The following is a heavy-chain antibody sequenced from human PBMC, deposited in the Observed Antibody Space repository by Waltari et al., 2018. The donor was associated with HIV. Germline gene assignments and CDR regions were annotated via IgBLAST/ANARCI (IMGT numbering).Heavy chain of an antibody. J-gene: IGHJ3*02. CDR2: ILYDGSNK. D-gene: IGHD1-26*01. V-gene: IGHV3-30*01. Sequence: QVQLVESGGGVVQPGRSLRLSCAASGLRFSNYVIHWVRQAPGKGVGVVAAILYDGSNKYYAGSGKGRFTISRDNSRDTVFLQMNSLRAEDTAVYHCASGSGSYVDGFDIWGQGTMVTVSS. CDR1: GLRFSNYV. CDR3: ASGSGSYVDGFDI.